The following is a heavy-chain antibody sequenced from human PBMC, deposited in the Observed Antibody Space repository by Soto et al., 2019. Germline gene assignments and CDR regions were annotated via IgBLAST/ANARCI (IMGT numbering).Heavy chain of an antibody. J-gene: IGHJ4*02. CDR1: GDSITNFH. CDR3: AAYDSEGYFDY. Sequence: PSETLSLTCTVSGDSITNFHWSWIRQPPGKGLEWIGYVYFSGSTKYNPSFKSRVTMSIDTSKNEFSLRLISVTAADSAAYFCAAYDSEGYFDYWGRGALVTVSS. V-gene: IGHV4-59*01. D-gene: IGHD3-22*01. CDR2: VYFSGST.